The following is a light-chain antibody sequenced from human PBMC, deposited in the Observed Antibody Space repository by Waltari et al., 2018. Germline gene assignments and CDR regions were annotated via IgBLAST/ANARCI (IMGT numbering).Light chain of an antibody. CDR1: QSASKY. J-gene: IGKJ4*01. V-gene: IGKV3-11*01. Sequence: EIVLTQSPATLSLSPGERATLSCRASQSASKYVAWYQKRHGQAPRLLIYDASNRATGVPDRFDAVGSGTDFTLTISSLEPEDSAVYYRQQRNDWPLTFGGGTRVEIK. CDR3: QQRNDWPLT. CDR2: DAS.